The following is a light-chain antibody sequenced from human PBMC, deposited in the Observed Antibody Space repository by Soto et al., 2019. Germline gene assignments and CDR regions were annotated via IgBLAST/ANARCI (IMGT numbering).Light chain of an antibody. J-gene: IGKJ1*01. Sequence: EIVETQSPLSLPVILGESASISCRSSQSLLHSNGFNYLDWYLQRPGQSPQLLIYMASSRASGVPDRFSGSGSGTDFTLTITRVEAEDVGIYYCMQAVQTPWSFGQGTKVEIK. CDR3: MQAVQTPWS. CDR1: QSLLHSNGFNY. CDR2: MAS. V-gene: IGKV2-28*01.